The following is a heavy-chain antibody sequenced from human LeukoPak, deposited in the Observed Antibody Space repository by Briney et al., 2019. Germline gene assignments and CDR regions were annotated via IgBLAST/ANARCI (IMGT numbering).Heavy chain of an antibody. D-gene: IGHD2-15*01. J-gene: IGHJ4*02. CDR2: INPNSGGT. Sequence: ASVKVSCKASGYTFTGYYMHWVRQAPGQGLEWMGWINPNSGGTNYAQKFQGRVTMTRDTSISTAYMELSRLRSDDTAVYYCATDSYDSSARGSAGYWGQGTLVTVSS. V-gene: IGHV1-2*02. CDR1: GYTFTGYY. CDR3: ATDSYDSSARGSAGY.